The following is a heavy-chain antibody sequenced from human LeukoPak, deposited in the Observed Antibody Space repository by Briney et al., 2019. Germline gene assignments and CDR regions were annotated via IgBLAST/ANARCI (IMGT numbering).Heavy chain of an antibody. CDR1: GYTFIGYY. Sequence: GASVKVSCKASGYTFIGYYIHWVRQAPGQGLEWMGWINPNSGGSKYAQKFQGRVTMTRDTSISTAYMELSRLRYDDTAVYYCARDTAVPAAKKGVGYWGQGTLVTVSS. V-gene: IGHV1-2*02. D-gene: IGHD2-2*01. J-gene: IGHJ4*02. CDR2: INPNSGGS. CDR3: ARDTAVPAAKKGVGY.